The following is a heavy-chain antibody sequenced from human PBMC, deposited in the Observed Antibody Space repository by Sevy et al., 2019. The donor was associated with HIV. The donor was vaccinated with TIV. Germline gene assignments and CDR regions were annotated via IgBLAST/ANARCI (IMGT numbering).Heavy chain of an antibody. V-gene: IGHV1-18*01. CDR1: GYPFTNYG. CDR2: MSTYNGNT. Sequence: ASVKVSCKTSGYPFTNYGVTWVRQAPGQGLEWMGWMSTYNGNTNYAQKYQGRVTMTTDTSTNTVYMELRSLRSDDTAVYYCAKVLDDFWSGYGWFDPWGQGTLVTVSS. J-gene: IGHJ5*02. CDR3: AKVLDDFWSGYGWFDP. D-gene: IGHD3-3*01.